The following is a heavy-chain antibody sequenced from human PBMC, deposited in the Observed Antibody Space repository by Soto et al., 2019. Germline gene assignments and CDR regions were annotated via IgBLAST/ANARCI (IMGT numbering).Heavy chain of an antibody. CDR3: ARDPHLSVLVVAATDDF. CDR1: GFTFTNHN. Sequence: EVHLVESGGGLVKPGGSLRLSCAGSGFTFTNHNMNWVRQAPGKGLEWVSSISSSSSFRNYADSVKGRFSISRDNDKNLVYLQMDSLRAEDTAVYYCARDPHLSVLVVAATDDFWGQGTLVTVSS. D-gene: IGHD2-15*01. CDR2: ISSSSSFR. V-gene: IGHV3-21*01. J-gene: IGHJ4*02.